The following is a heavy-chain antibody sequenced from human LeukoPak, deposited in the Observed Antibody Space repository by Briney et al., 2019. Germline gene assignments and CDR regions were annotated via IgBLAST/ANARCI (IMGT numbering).Heavy chain of an antibody. CDR1: GFTFSSYS. V-gene: IGHV3-21*01. Sequence: GGSLRLSCAASGFTFSSYSMTWVRQAPGKGLEWVSSISSSSSYIYYADSVKGRFTISRDNAKNSLYLQMNSLRAEDTAVYYCARRNTGGVYPYYYYYMDVWGKGTTVTVSS. J-gene: IGHJ6*03. CDR2: ISSSSSYI. D-gene: IGHD2-8*02. CDR3: ARRNTGGVYPYYYYYMDV.